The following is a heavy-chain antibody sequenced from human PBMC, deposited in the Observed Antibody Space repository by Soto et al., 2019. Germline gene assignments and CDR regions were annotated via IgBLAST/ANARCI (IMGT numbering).Heavy chain of an antibody. Sequence: SETLSLTCTVSGGSINNYYWSWIRQPPWKGLEWIAYIHYSGSTKYNPSLQARGTISVDTSKNQLSLKLNSVTAEDTAIYFCARQTPGTYGGYLDSWGQGTLVTVSS. CDR1: GGSINNYY. CDR2: IHYSGST. D-gene: IGHD4-17*01. CDR3: ARQTPGTYGGYLDS. V-gene: IGHV4-59*01. J-gene: IGHJ4*02.